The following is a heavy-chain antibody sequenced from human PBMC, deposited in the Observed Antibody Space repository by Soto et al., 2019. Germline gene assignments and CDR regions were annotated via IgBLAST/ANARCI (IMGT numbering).Heavy chain of an antibody. CDR2: ISAHNGNT. V-gene: IGHV1-18*01. Sequence: QVHLVQSGAEVKKPGASVKVSCKGSGYGFTTYGITWVRQAPGQGLEWMAWISAHNGNTNYAQQLQGRVTVTRDTSTSTAYMELRSLRSDATAVYYCARGRYGDYWGQGDLVTVSS. CDR3: ARGRYGDY. J-gene: IGHJ4*02. CDR1: GYGFTTYG. D-gene: IGHD1-1*01.